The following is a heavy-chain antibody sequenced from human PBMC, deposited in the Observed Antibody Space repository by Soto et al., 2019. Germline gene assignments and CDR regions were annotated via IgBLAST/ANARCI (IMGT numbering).Heavy chain of an antibody. CDR2: INHSGST. J-gene: IGHJ3*02. V-gene: IGHV4-34*01. Sequence: SETLSLTCAVYGGSFSGYYWSWIRQPPGKGLEWIGEINHSGSTNYNPSLKSRVTISVDTSKNQFSLKLSSVTAADTAVYYCARRSRYTEGYCSGGSCYEFADAFDIWGQGTMVTVSS. D-gene: IGHD2-15*01. CDR3: ARRSRYTEGYCSGGSCYEFADAFDI. CDR1: GGSFSGYY.